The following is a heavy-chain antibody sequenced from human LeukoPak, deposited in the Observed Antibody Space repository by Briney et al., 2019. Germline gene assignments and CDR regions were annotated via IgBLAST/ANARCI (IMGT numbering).Heavy chain of an antibody. V-gene: IGHV3-30*02. Sequence: GGSLRLSCAASGFTFSSYGMHWVRQAPGKGLEWVAFIRYDGSNKYYADSVKGRFTISRDNSKNTLYLQMNSLRAEDTAVYYCAKGVDYYGSRCFDYWGQGTLVTVSS. J-gene: IGHJ4*02. CDR2: IRYDGSNK. D-gene: IGHD3-22*01. CDR3: AKGVDYYGSRCFDY. CDR1: GFTFSSYG.